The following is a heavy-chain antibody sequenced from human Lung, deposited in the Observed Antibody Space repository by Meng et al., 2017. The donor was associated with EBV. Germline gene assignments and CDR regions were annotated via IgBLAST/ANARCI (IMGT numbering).Heavy chain of an antibody. CDR3: ARGTPGRSYSDY. J-gene: IGHJ4*02. D-gene: IGHD3-10*01. Sequence: QVHLLQSGAEVKKPGASVRVSCEASGYTFASYGISWLRQAPGQGLEWMGWFVNNVDTYSAQKFQGRVTMTTDTHTGTAFMELRSLRSDDTAVYYCARGTPGRSYSDYWDQGPLVTVSS. CDR2: FVNNVDT. V-gene: IGHV1-18*01. CDR1: GYTFASYG.